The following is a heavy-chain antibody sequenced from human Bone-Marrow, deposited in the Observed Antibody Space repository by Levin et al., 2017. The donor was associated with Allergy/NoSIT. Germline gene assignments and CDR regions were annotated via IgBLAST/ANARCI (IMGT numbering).Heavy chain of an antibody. CDR2: IRSKPNNDTT. CDR3: TTQPPSHFRDY. Sequence: GGSLRLSCAASGLTLSDSAMHWVRQASGRGLEWVGRIRSKPNNDTTAYAPSLKGRFTISREDFKNMAYLQTNGLNTDDTAVYFCTTQPPSHFRDYWGQGTLVTVSS. CDR1: GLTLSDSA. V-gene: IGHV3-73*01. J-gene: IGHJ4*02.